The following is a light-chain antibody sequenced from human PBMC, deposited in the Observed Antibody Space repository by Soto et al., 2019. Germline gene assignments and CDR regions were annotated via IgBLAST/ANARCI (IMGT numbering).Light chain of an antibody. CDR3: QQYGSSPGT. CDR2: GAS. CDR1: QSVSSSY. Sequence: IVLTQNPATLSSSPGERATLSCRASQSVSSSYLAWYQQKPGQAPKLLIYGASSRATGIPERFSGSGSGTDFTLTISRLEPEDFAVYYCQQYGSSPGTFGQRSMADVK. V-gene: IGKV3-20*01. J-gene: IGKJ1*01.